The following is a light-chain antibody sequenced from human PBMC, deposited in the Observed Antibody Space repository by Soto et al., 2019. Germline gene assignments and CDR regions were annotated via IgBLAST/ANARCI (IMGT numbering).Light chain of an antibody. V-gene: IGKV3-20*01. CDR1: QTVRNNY. J-gene: IGKJ4*01. CDR3: QQFSSYPLT. CDR2: DAS. Sequence: VSTQSTGTPSFFPGEQSTPACRASQTVRNNYLAWYQQKPGQAPRLLIYDASSRATGIPDRFSGGGSGTDFTLTISRLEPEDFAVYYCQQFSSYPLTFGGGTKAAIK.